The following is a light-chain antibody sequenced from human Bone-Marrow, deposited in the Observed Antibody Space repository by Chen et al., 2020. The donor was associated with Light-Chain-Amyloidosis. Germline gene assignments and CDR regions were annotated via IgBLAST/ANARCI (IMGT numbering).Light chain of an antibody. CDR3: MQSIQLPRT. V-gene: IGKV2D-29*01. CDR1: HSLLHSDGRTY. J-gene: IGKJ1*01. CDR2: EVS. Sequence: DILMTQTPLPLSVAPGQPASNSCKSSHSLLHSDGRTYLFLFLQKPGQPPQLLMYEVSTRFSGVPDKFTCSGSGTHFTLNISRVEAEDVGIYYCMQSIQLPRTFGQGTKVEIK.